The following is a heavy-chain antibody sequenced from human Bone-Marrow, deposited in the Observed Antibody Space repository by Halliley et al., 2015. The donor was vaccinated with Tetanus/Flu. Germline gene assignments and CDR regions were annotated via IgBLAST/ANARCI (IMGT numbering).Heavy chain of an antibody. CDR3: ARSDYYSYNGPDYFAL. CDR1: GDSITNDGYY. J-gene: IGHJ4*02. D-gene: IGHD3-22*01. Sequence: GLVKPSQTLSLFCTVSGDSITNDGYYWSWIRQRPERGLEWIGFIHNTVNTNYNPSLRSRFTISVDTSKNQFSLKVSSLTAADTAIYYCARSDYYSYNGPDYFALWGQGTLVTVSS. CDR2: IHNTVNT. V-gene: IGHV4-31*03.